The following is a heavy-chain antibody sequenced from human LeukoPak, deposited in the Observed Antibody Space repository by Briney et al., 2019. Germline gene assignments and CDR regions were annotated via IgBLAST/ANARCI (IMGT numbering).Heavy chain of an antibody. D-gene: IGHD6-13*01. V-gene: IGHV3-30*03. J-gene: IGHJ6*02. Sequence: GGSLRLSCAASGFIFNNYAMSWVRQAPGKGLEWVAVISYDGSNKYYADSVKGRFTISRDNSKNTLYLQMNSLRAEDTAVYYCAAQQLARPHINYYYYGMDVWGQGTTVTVSS. CDR3: AAQQLARPHINYYYYGMDV. CDR1: GFIFNNYA. CDR2: ISYDGSNK.